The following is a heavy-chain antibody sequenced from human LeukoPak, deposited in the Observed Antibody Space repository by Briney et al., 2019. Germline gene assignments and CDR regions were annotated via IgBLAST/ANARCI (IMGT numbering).Heavy chain of an antibody. J-gene: IGHJ3*02. D-gene: IGHD6-13*01. CDR1: GFTVSSNY. CDR2: IYSGGST. Sequence: GGSLRLSCAASGFTVSSNYMSWVRQAPGKGLEWVSVIYSGGSTYYADSVKGRFTISRDNSKNTLYLQMNSLRAEDTAVYYCAKDRGSWYLNDAFDIWGQGTMVTVSS. V-gene: IGHV3-53*01. CDR3: AKDRGSWYLNDAFDI.